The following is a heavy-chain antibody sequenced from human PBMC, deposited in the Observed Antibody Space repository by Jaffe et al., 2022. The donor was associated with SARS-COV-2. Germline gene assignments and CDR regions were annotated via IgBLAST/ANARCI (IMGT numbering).Heavy chain of an antibody. CDR3: ARATGYSSGWPPTYFDY. CDR2: TYYRSKWYN. CDR1: GDSVSSNSAA. J-gene: IGHJ4*02. V-gene: IGHV6-1*01. D-gene: IGHD6-19*01. Sequence: QVQLQQSGPGLVKPSQTLSLTCAISGDSVSSNSAAWNWIRQSPSRGLEWLGRTYYRSKWYNDYAVSVKSRITINPDTSKNQFSLQLNSVTPEDTAVYYCARATGYSSGWPPTYFDYWGQGTLVTVSS.